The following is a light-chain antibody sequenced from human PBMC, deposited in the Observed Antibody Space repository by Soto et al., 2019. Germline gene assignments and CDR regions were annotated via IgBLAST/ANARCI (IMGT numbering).Light chain of an antibody. CDR2: GAS. Sequence: IVLTQSPGALSLSPGGRATLSCRSIQSVSSSYLAWYQQKPGQAPRLLIYGASSRATGIPDRFSGSGSGTDFTLTISRLEPEDFAVYYCQQYGSSPPITFGQVTRLEIK. V-gene: IGKV3-20*01. CDR1: QSVSSSY. J-gene: IGKJ5*01. CDR3: QQYGSSPPIT.